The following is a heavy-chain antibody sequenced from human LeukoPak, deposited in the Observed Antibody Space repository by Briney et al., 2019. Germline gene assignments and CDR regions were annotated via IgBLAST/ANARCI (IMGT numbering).Heavy chain of an antibody. CDR2: ISGSGGST. J-gene: IGHJ4*02. Sequence: GGSLRLSCAASGFTFSTYAMSWVRQTPGKGLGWVSGISGSGGSTYYADSVKGRFTISRDNFKNTLYLQMNSLRAEDTAVYYCANRNIAVAGSLLDYWGQGTLVTVSS. D-gene: IGHD6-19*01. V-gene: IGHV3-23*01. CDR1: GFTFSTYA. CDR3: ANRNIAVAGSLLDY.